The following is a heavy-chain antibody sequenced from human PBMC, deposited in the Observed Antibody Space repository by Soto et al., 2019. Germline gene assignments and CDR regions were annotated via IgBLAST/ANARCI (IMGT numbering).Heavy chain of an antibody. CDR3: ARSGYSYGPNPLLY. CDR2: IYYSGRT. CDR1: GGSISSGGYY. J-gene: IGHJ4*02. D-gene: IGHD5-18*01. V-gene: IGHV4-31*03. Sequence: QVQLQESGPGLVKPSQTLSLTCTVSGGSISSGGYYWSWIRQHPGKGLEWIGYIYYSGRTYYNPSLKSSVTISVDTSKNQFSLKLSSVTAADTAVYYCARSGYSYGPNPLLYWGQGTLVTVSS.